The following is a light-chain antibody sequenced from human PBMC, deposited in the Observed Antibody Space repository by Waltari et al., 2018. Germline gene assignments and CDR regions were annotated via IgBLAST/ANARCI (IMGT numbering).Light chain of an antibody. CDR1: SRDVGGYNY. V-gene: IGLV2-11*02. CDR2: DVS. CDR3: CSYAGSYTWV. J-gene: IGLJ3*02. Sequence: QSALTQPRPVSGSPGQSVTISCPGTSRDVGGYNYVPWYQQHPGKAPKLMIYDVSKRPSGVPDRFSGSKSGNTASLTISGLQAEDEADYYCCSYAGSYTWVFGGGTKLTVL.